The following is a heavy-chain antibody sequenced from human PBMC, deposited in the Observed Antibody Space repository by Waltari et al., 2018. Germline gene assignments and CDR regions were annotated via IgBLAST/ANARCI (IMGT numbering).Heavy chain of an antibody. CDR2: ISASRAAI. Sequence: EVQLVESGGGLIQPGGSLRLSCLGSGFTFGVFSMHWIRQAPGKGLEWVAYISASRAAIYYAESVKGRFTISKDNAKNSLFLQMTNLGVEDTAVYYCATEPAPGAGINYWGQGILVTVSS. CDR3: ATEPAPGAGINY. V-gene: IGHV3-48*01. J-gene: IGHJ4*02. CDR1: GFTFGVFS. D-gene: IGHD6-19*01.